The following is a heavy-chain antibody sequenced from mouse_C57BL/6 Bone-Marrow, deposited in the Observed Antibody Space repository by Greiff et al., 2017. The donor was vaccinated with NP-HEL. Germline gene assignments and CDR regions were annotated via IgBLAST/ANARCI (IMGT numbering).Heavy chain of an antibody. D-gene: IGHD1-1*01. V-gene: IGHV1-55*01. CDR3: ARRYYYDSSYGY. CDR2: IYPGSGST. CDR1: GYTFTSYW. J-gene: IGHJ2*01. Sequence: VQLQQPGAELVKPGASVKMSCKASGYTFTSYWINWVKQRPGQGLEWIGDIYPGSGSTNYNEKFKGKATLTVDTSYSTAYMQLSILTSEDSAVYYCARRYYYDSSYGYWGQGTTLTVSS.